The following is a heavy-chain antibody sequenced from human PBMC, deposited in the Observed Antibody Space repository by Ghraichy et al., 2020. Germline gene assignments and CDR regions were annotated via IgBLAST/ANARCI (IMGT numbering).Heavy chain of an antibody. CDR2: IYYTGST. Sequence: SETLSLTCTVSGGSISSISYYWGWIRQPPGKGLEWIGNIYYTGSTYYNPSLKSRVTISVDTSKNQFSLKLSSVTAADTAVYYCASRYYYDSSGYWPYWCQGTLVTVSS. V-gene: IGHV4-39*01. J-gene: IGHJ4*02. CDR1: GGSISSISYY. CDR3: ASRYYYDSSGYWPY. D-gene: IGHD3-22*01.